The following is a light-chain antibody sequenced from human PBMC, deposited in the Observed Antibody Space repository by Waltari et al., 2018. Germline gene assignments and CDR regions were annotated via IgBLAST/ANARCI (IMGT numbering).Light chain of an antibody. CDR3: QQYYNTPWT. V-gene: IGKV4-1*01. J-gene: IGKJ1*01. CDR2: WAS. CDR1: QTILYRSNNKNY. Sequence: DIVMTQSPDSLAVSLGERATINCKSSQTILYRSNNKNYLAWYQQKPGQPPKLLIYWASTRESGVPDRFGGSGSGTHFTLTINSLQAEDVAAYYCQQYYNTPWTFGQGTKVEIK.